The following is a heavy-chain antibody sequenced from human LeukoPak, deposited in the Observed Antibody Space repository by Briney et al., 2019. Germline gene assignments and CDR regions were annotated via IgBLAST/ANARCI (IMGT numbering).Heavy chain of an antibody. J-gene: IGHJ5*02. CDR3: ARGLGKGYISGGWFDP. CDR1: GFTFSSYA. D-gene: IGHD6-25*01. CDR2: ISGSGGST. Sequence: GGSLRLSCAASGFTFSSYAMSWVRQAPGKGLEWVSAISGSGGSTYYADSVKGRFTISRDNSKNTLYLQMNSLRAEDTAVYYCARGLGKGYISGGWFDPWGQGTLVTVSS. V-gene: IGHV3-23*01.